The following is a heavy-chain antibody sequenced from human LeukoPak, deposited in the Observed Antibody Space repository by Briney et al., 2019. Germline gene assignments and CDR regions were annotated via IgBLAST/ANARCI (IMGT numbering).Heavy chain of an antibody. CDR3: ARDRGTWNDDGFDY. Sequence: SETLSLTCTVSGGSISSYYWSWLRQPAGKGLEWIGRIYISGSTNYNPSLKRRVTMSVDTSKNQFSLKLSSVTAADTAVYYCARDRGTWNDDGFDYWGQGALVTVSS. CDR2: IYISGST. D-gene: IGHD1-1*01. CDR1: GGSISSYY. V-gene: IGHV4-4*07. J-gene: IGHJ4*02.